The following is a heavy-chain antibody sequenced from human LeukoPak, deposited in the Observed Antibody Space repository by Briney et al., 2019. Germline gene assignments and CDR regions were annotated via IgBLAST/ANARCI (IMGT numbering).Heavy chain of an antibody. CDR3: ARGADSSGYYSIFYFDY. D-gene: IGHD3-22*01. Sequence: PSETRSLTCTVSGGSISSYYWNWIRQPPGKGLEWIGYIYYSGSTNYNPSLKSRVTISVDTSKNQFSLKLSSVTAADTAVYYCARGADSSGYYSIFYFDYWGQGTLVTVSS. J-gene: IGHJ4*02. V-gene: IGHV4-59*01. CDR1: GGSISSYY. CDR2: IYYSGST.